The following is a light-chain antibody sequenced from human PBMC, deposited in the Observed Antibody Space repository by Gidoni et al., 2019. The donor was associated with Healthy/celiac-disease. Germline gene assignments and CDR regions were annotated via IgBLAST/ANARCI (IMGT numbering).Light chain of an antibody. V-gene: IGKV4-1*01. CDR1: QSVLYSSNNKNY. J-gene: IGKJ2*01. CDR3: QQYYSTPYT. CDR2: WAS. Sequence: DIVMTQSPDSLAVSRGERATINCKSSQSVLYSSNNKNYLAWYQQKPGQPPKLLIYWASTRESGVPDRFSGSGSGTDFTLTISSLQAEDVAVYYCQQYYSTPYTFXQXTKLEIK.